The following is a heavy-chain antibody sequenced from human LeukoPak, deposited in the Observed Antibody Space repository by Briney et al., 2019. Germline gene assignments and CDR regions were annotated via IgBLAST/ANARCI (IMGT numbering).Heavy chain of an antibody. Sequence: PLASVKVSCKVSGYTLTELSMHWVRQAPGKGLEWMGGFDPEDGETIYAQKFQGRVTMTEDTSTNTAYMELSSLRSEDTAVYYCATRRLRYQLLYREGWFDPWGQGTLVTVSS. CDR2: FDPEDGET. CDR1: GYTLTELS. CDR3: ATRRLRYQLLYREGWFDP. D-gene: IGHD2-2*02. J-gene: IGHJ5*02. V-gene: IGHV1-24*01.